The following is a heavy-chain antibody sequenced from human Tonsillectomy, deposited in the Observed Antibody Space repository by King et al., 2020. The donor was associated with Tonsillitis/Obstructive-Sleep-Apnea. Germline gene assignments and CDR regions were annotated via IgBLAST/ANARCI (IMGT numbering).Heavy chain of an antibody. V-gene: IGHV3-30*18. J-gene: IGHJ6*03. D-gene: IGHD2-2*02. CDR3: AKGYGSSTSCYTEEDYYYMDV. CDR2: ISYDGSNK. CDR1: GFTFSSYG. Sequence: VQLVESGGGVVQPGRSLRLSCAASGFTFSSYGMHWVRQAPGKGLEWVAVISYDGSNKYYADSVKGRLTISRDNSKNTLYLQMNSLRAEDTAVYYCAKGYGSSTSCYTEEDYYYMDVWGKGTTVTVSS.